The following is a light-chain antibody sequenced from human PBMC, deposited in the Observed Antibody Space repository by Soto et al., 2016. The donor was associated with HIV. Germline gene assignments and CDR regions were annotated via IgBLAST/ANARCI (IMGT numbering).Light chain of an antibody. CDR3: LSWDNGDV. Sequence: SSELTQDPTMSVALGQTVRITCQGDSLRSYSASWYQQKPGQAPVLVMYGKNNRPSGIPDRFSGSSSENTVSLTITGTQAEDAADYYCLSWDNGDVFGTGTKVTVL. V-gene: IGLV3-19*01. J-gene: IGLJ1*01. CDR1: SLRSYS. CDR2: GKN.